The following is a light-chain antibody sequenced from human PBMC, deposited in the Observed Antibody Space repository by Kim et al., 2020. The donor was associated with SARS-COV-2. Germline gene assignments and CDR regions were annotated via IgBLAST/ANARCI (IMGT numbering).Light chain of an antibody. CDR3: SSYAGSNEWV. J-gene: IGLJ3*02. V-gene: IGLV2-8*01. Sequence: SVTISLTGTSSAVGGYNYGSWYQQHQGKPPIRRSYAVTKRTSGVPDRFSGYKSGNTASMNGAGLQEEDEADYHCSSYAGSNEWVGGGGTQLTVL. CDR2: AVT. CDR1: SSAVGGYNY.